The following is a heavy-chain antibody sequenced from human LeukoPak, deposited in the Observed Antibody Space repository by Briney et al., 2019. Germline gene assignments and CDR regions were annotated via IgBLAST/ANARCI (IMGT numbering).Heavy chain of an antibody. CDR3: AKDYTMDGSSWSSLDY. CDR2: ISGSGGST. V-gene: IGHV3-23*01. D-gene: IGHD6-13*01. J-gene: IGHJ4*02. CDR1: GFTFSSYA. Sequence: GGSLRLSCAASGFTFSSYAMSWVRQAPGKGLEWVSAISGSGGSTYYADSVKGRFTISRDNSKNTLYLQMNSLRAEDTAVYYCAKDYTMDGSSWSSLDYWGQGTLVTVSS.